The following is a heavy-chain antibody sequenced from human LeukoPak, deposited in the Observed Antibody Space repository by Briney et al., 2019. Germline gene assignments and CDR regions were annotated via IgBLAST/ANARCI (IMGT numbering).Heavy chain of an antibody. V-gene: IGHV4-31*03. CDR2: IYYSGST. J-gene: IGHJ4*02. CDR3: ARAAYYDFWSGYYVFDY. Sequence: SQTLSLTCTVSGGSISSGGYYWSWIRQHPGKGLEWIGYIYYSGSTYYNPSLKSRVTISVDTSKNQFSLKLSSVTAADTAVYYCARAAYYDFWSGYYVFDYWGQGTLVTVSS. CDR1: GGSISSGGYY. D-gene: IGHD3-3*01.